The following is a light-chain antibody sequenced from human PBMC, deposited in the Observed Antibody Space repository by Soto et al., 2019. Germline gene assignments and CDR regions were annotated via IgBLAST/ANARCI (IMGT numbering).Light chain of an antibody. CDR3: SSYTSSSTLV. CDR1: SSDVGGYNY. Sequence: QSVLTQPASVSGSPGQSITISCTGTSSDVGGYNYVSWYQQHPGKAPKLMIXDVSNRPSGVSNRFSGSKSGNTASLTISGXXXXXXXXYYCSSYTSSSTLVFGGGTKLTVL. J-gene: IGLJ3*02. CDR2: DVS. V-gene: IGLV2-14*01.